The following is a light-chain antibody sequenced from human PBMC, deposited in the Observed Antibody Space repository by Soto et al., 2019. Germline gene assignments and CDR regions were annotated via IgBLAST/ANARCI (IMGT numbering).Light chain of an antibody. CDR1: SSNIGDNY. CDR3: GTWDDRLDGNYV. Sequence: QSVLTQPPSVSAAPGQQVTISCSGSSSNIGDNYVSWYQHLPGTAPKLVVYDNDRRPSGIPGRFSGSKSGTSATLVITGLQTGDEADYYCGTWDDRLDGNYVFGPGTKLPVL. CDR2: DND. V-gene: IGLV1-51*01. J-gene: IGLJ1*01.